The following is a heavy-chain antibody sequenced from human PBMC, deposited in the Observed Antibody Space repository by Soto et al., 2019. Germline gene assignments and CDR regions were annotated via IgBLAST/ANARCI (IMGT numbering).Heavy chain of an antibody. V-gene: IGHV4-34*01. CDR3: ARGRVNYYDSSGYYLVDAFDI. CDR2: INHSGST. D-gene: IGHD3-22*01. CDR1: GGSFSGYY. J-gene: IGHJ3*02. Sequence: SETLSLTCAVYGGSFSGYYWSWISQPPGKGLEWIGEINHSGSTNYNPSLKSRVTISVDTSKNQFSLKLSSVTAADTAVYYCARGRVNYYDSSGYYLVDAFDIWGQGTMVTVSS.